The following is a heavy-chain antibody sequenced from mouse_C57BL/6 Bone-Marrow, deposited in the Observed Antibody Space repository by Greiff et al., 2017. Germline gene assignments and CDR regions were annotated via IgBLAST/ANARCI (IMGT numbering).Heavy chain of an antibody. J-gene: IGHJ2*01. CDR3: ARRWGYDY. V-gene: IGHV5-6*02. D-gene: IGHD2-2*01. Sequence: EVKVVESGGDLVKPGGSLKLSCAASGFTFSSYGMSWVRQTPDKRLEWVATISSGGSYTYYPDSVKGRFTISRDNAKNTLYLQMISLKSEDTAMYYCARRWGYDYWGQGTTLTVSS. CDR2: ISSGGSYT. CDR1: GFTFSSYG.